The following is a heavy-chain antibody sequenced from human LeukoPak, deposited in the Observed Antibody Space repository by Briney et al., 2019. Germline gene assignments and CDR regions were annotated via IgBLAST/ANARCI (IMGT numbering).Heavy chain of an antibody. Sequence: PGGSLRLPCVASEFTFMTSWMSWVRQAPGKGLEWVANIKQDGSEKYYVDSVKGRFTISRDNAKNSLFLEMNSLSAEDTAIYYCARVTQLQRGGDYWGQGTQVTVSS. D-gene: IGHD2-2*01. V-gene: IGHV3-7*04. J-gene: IGHJ4*02. CDR1: EFTFMTSW. CDR2: IKQDGSEK. CDR3: ARVTQLQRGGDY.